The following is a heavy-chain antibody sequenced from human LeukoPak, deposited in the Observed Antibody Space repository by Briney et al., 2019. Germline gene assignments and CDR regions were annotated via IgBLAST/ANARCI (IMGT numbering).Heavy chain of an antibody. CDR2: INWNGGST. J-gene: IGHJ4*02. Sequence: GGSLRLSCAASGFTFDDYGMSWVRQAPGKGLEWVSGINWNGGSTGYADSVKGRFTISRDNSKNTLYLQMNSLRAEDTAVYYCAKGGSGGNLYFDYWGQGTLVTVSS. V-gene: IGHV3-20*04. CDR1: GFTFDDYG. CDR3: AKGGSGGNLYFDY. D-gene: IGHD2-15*01.